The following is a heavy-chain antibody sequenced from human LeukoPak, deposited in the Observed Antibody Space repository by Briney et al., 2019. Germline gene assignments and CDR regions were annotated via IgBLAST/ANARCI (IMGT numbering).Heavy chain of an antibody. V-gene: IGHV3-11*01. Sequence: PGGSLRLSCAASGFTFSDYYMSWIRQAPGKGLEWVSYISSSDSTIYYADSVKGRFTISRDNVKNSLYLQMNSLRAEDTAVYYCARDLKGTHYYGSGSIDHGMDVWGQGTTVTVSS. D-gene: IGHD3-10*01. J-gene: IGHJ6*02. CDR1: GFTFSDYY. CDR3: ARDLKGTHYYGSGSIDHGMDV. CDR2: ISSSDSTI.